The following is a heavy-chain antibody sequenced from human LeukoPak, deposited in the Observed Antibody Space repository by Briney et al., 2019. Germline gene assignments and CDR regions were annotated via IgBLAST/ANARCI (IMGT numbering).Heavy chain of an antibody. CDR2: IYHSGST. CDR3: ARLVPGGVIVIYVAFDI. D-gene: IGHD3-16*02. V-gene: IGHV4-38-2*01. CDR1: GYSISSGYY. Sequence: PSETLSLTCAVSGYSISSGYYWGWIRQPPGKGLEWIGSIYHSGSTYYNPSLKSRVTISVDTSKNQFSLKLSSVTAADTAVYYCARLVPGGVIVIYVAFDIWGQGTMVTVSS. J-gene: IGHJ3*02.